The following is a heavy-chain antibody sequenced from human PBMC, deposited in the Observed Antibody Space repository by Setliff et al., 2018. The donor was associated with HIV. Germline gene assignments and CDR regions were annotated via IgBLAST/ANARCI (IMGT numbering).Heavy chain of an antibody. Sequence: GESLKISCKGSGHSFTNYWVGWVRQMPGRGLEWMGIIYPIDSDTKYSPSFWGRVTISVDKSTNTAYLHWNSLRPADTAMYYCGRSGKSGELYAYWGQGTQVTVSS. D-gene: IGHD3-10*01. CDR1: GHSFTNYW. CDR2: IYPIDSDT. J-gene: IGHJ4*02. V-gene: IGHV5-51*01. CDR3: GRSGKSGELYAY.